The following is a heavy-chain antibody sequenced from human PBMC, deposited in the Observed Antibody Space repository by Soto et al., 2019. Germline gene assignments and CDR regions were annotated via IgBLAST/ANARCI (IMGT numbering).Heavy chain of an antibody. Sequence: SQTLSLTXAISGDSVSSNTAAWNWIRKSPSRGLEWLGRTYYKSKWYNDYAVSVKSRITINPDTSKNQFSLQLNSVTPDDTAVYFCARAAVVVGATWSLLHWGQGTLVTVSS. D-gene: IGHD2-15*01. CDR2: TYYKSKWYN. CDR3: ARAAVVVGATWSLLH. CDR1: GDSVSSNTAA. J-gene: IGHJ4*02. V-gene: IGHV6-1*01.